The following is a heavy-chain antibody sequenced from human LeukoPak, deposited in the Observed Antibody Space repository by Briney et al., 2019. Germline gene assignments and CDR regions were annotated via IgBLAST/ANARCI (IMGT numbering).Heavy chain of an antibody. V-gene: IGHV3-30*02. Sequence: GGSLRLSWATSGFVFSKNSMHWVRQAPGKGLEWVAFIRHDESNKYYADSVKGRFTISRDNAKNMLYLQMDSLRVEDTALYYCAKNFPSGWSIWGQGTLVTVSS. CDR3: AKNFPSGWSI. J-gene: IGHJ4*02. D-gene: IGHD6-19*01. CDR1: GFVFSKNS. CDR2: IRHDESNK.